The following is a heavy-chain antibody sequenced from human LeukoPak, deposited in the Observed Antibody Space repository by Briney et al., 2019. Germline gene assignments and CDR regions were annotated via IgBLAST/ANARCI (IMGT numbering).Heavy chain of an antibody. V-gene: IGHV1-18*01. Sequence: ASVKVSCKASGYTLTSYGISWVRQAPGQGLEWMGWISAYNGNTNYAQKLQGRVTMTTDTSTSTAYMELRSLRSDDTAVYYCARDHYGSGSYYNLFDYWGQGTLVTVSS. CDR2: ISAYNGNT. CDR1: GYTLTSYG. J-gene: IGHJ4*02. D-gene: IGHD3-10*01. CDR3: ARDHYGSGSYYNLFDY.